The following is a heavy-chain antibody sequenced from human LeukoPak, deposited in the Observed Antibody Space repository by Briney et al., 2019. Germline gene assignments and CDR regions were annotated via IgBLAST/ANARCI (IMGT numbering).Heavy chain of an antibody. CDR1: GGSFSGYY. CDR3: ARRQKRVVWSGSAFDY. V-gene: IGHV4-34*01. CDR2: INHSGST. Sequence: SETLSLNCAVYGGSFSGYYWSWLRQPPGKGLEWSGEINHSGSTNYNPSLKSRVTISVDASKSQFSLKLSAVTAADTDVYYCARRQKRVVWSGSAFDYWGQGTLVTVSS. J-gene: IGHJ4*02. D-gene: IGHD3-3*01.